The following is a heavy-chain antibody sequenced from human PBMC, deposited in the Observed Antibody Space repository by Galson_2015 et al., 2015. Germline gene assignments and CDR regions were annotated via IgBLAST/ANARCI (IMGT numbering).Heavy chain of an antibody. Sequence: SLRLSCAASGFTFRSYGMSWVRQTPGKGLEWVSGISGSGASTYYADSVKGRFTISRDNSKNTLYMQMNSLRAEDTAVYYCAKGFEDYTRSTYGEKFDYWGQGTLVTVSS. CDR2: ISGSGAST. CDR1: GFTFRSYG. D-gene: IGHD3-3*01. V-gene: IGHV3-23*01. CDR3: AKGFEDYTRSTYGEKFDY. J-gene: IGHJ4*02.